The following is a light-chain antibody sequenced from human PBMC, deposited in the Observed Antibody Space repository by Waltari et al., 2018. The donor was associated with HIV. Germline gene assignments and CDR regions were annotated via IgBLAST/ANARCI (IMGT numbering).Light chain of an antibody. CDR3: LSADSSGTYRV. Sequence: SYELTQPPSVSVSLGQMARITCSGEALPKKYAYWYQQKPGQFPVLVIYKDNKRPSGIPERFSGSSSGTIVTLTISGVQAEDEADYYCLSADSSGTYRVFGGGTKLTVL. V-gene: IGLV3-16*01. CDR1: ALPKKY. J-gene: IGLJ2*01. CDR2: KDN.